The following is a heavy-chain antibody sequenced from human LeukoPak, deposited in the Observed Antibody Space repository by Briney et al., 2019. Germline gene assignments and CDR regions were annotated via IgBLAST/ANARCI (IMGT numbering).Heavy chain of an antibody. J-gene: IGHJ4*02. CDR2: ISAYNGNT. CDR3: ARVKPLYYYDSSGYYDWVDY. D-gene: IGHD3-22*01. CDR1: GYTFTSYG. Sequence: ASVKVSCKASGYTFTSYGISWVRQAPGQGLEWMGWISAYNGNTNYAQKLQGRVTMTTDTSTSTAYMELRSLRSDDTAVYYCARVKPLYYYDSSGYYDWVDYWGQGTLVTVSS. V-gene: IGHV1-18*01.